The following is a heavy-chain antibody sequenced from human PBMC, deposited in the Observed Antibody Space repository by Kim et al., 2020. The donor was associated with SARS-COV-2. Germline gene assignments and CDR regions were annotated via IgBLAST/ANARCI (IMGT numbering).Heavy chain of an antibody. Sequence: GGSLRLSCAASGFTFSSYAMSWVRQAPGKGLEWVSAISGSGGSTYYADSVKGRFTISRDNSKNTLYLQMNSLRAEDTAVYYCAKDGGRRVRGVISYMDVWGKGTTVTVSS. D-gene: IGHD3-10*01. J-gene: IGHJ6*03. CDR3: AKDGGRRVRGVISYMDV. V-gene: IGHV3-23*01. CDR1: GFTFSSYA. CDR2: ISGSGGST.